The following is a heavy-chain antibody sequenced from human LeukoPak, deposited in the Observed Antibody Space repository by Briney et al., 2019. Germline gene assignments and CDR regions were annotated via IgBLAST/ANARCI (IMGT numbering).Heavy chain of an antibody. CDR1: GFTFSGSA. V-gene: IGHV3-74*01. D-gene: IGHD6-6*01. CDR3: AKDPLEDIEYSSSSGPPPPFFDY. CDR2: TNFDGSTI. Sequence: PGGSLRLSCAASGFTFSGSAMHWVRQAPGKELVWVARTNFDGSTISYADSVKGRFTISRDNSKNTLYLQMNSLRAEDTAVYYCAKDPLEDIEYSSSSGPPPPFFDYWGQGTLVTVSS. J-gene: IGHJ4*02.